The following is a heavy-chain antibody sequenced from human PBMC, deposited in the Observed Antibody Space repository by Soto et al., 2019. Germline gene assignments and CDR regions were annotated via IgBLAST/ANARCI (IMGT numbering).Heavy chain of an antibody. CDR2: IIPIFGTA. CDR1: GGTFSGYA. D-gene: IGHD1-26*01. Sequence: SVKVSCKASGGTFSGYAISWVRQAPGQGLEWMGGIIPIFGTANYAQKFQGRVTITADESTSTAYMELSSLRSEDTAVYYCATSGIVGATKLPNYYYGMDVWRQGTTDTVSS. V-gene: IGHV1-69*13. CDR3: ATSGIVGATKLPNYYYGMDV. J-gene: IGHJ6*02.